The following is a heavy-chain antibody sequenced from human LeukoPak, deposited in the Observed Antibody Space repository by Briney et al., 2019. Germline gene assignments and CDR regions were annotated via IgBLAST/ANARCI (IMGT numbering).Heavy chain of an antibody. D-gene: IGHD2/OR15-2a*01. J-gene: IGHJ4*01. CDR2: IYSGGTT. CDR1: GFTVSGNY. Sequence: GGSLRLSCAVSGFTVSGNYMSWVRQAPGKGLEWVSLIYSGGTTYYADSVKGRFTISRDNSRNTVYLQMNSLRVADTALYFCARENIFDFWGQGTLVTVSS. V-gene: IGHV3-53*01. CDR3: ARENIFDF.